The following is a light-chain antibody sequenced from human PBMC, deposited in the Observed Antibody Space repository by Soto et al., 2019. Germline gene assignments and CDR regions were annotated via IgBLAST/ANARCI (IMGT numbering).Light chain of an antibody. V-gene: IGLV2-11*01. CDR2: DVS. J-gene: IGLJ2*01. CDR3: CSYAGSYTFLI. CDR1: SSDVGGYNY. Sequence: QSVLTQPRSVSGSPGQSVTISCTGTSSDVGGYNYVSWYQQHPGKAPKLMIYDVSKRPSGVPDRFSGSKSGNTASLTISGRQAEDEADYYCCSYAGSYTFLIFGGGTKLTVL.